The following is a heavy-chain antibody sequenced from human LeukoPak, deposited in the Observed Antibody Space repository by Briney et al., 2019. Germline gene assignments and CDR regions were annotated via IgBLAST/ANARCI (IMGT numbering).Heavy chain of an antibody. CDR1: GGSINSNSHH. CDR2: IYYSGTT. J-gene: IGHJ4*02. Sequence: SETLSLTCSVSGGSINSNSHHWDWIRQAPGKGLEWIGNIYYSGTTSYNPSFKSRATISVDTSNNQFSLRLSSVAAADTAVYYCARRGDILTDYAFDYWGQGTLVTVSS. CDR3: ARRGDILTDYAFDY. V-gene: IGHV4-39*01. D-gene: IGHD3-9*01.